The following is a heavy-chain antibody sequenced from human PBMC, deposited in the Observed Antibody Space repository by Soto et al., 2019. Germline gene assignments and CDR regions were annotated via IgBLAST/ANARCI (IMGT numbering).Heavy chain of an antibody. CDR1: GGSINNGDYS. CDR3: ARAKSWDAYDV. D-gene: IGHD3-10*01. J-gene: IGHJ3*01. V-gene: IGHV4-30-2*01. Sequence: QLQLQESGSGLVKPSQTLSLTCIVSGGSINNGDYSWSWIRQAPGKGLEWIGYMYQSGSKFYNPSVESRATVSVDRSKNQFSLELNFVTAADTAVYYCARAKSWDAYDVWGQGKLVTVSS. CDR2: MYQSGSK.